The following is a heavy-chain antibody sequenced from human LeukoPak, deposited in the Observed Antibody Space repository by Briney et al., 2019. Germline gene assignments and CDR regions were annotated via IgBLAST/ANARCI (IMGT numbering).Heavy chain of an antibody. CDR3: ARRGPPASNWFDP. V-gene: IGHV1-2*02. D-gene: IGHD3-10*01. CDR1: GYTFTGYY. J-gene: IGHJ5*02. CDR2: INPNSGGT. Sequence: ASVKVSCKASGYTFTGYYMHWVRQAPGQGLEWTGWINPNSGGTNYAQKFQGRLTLTTDKSTSTAYMELRSLTSDDTAVYYCARRGPPASNWFDPWGQGTLVTVSS.